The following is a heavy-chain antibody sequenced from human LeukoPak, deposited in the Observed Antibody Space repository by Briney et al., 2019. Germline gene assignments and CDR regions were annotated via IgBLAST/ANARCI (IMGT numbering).Heavy chain of an antibody. CDR1: GFTLSSYA. Sequence: PGGSLRLSCAASGFTLSSYAMSWVRQAPGKGLEWVSAISVSGNTYHADSVKGRFTISRDNAKNALYLQMNSLRAEDTAVYYCAKDLHYGSADYWGQGTLVTVSS. J-gene: IGHJ4*02. CDR2: ISVSGNT. D-gene: IGHD3-10*01. V-gene: IGHV3-23*01. CDR3: AKDLHYGSADY.